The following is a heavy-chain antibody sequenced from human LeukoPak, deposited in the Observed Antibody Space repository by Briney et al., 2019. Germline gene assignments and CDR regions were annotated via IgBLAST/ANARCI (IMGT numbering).Heavy chain of an antibody. CDR1: GGSVNSYY. CDR2: IDYSGNT. Sequence: SETLSLTCTVSGGSVNSYYWSWIRQPPGKGLEWLGYIDYSGNTNYSPSLQSRLTISVDTSKKQFSLKLSSVTAADTAVYYCAGAYYYDSSGYYYFDYWGQGTLVTVSS. V-gene: IGHV4-59*02. J-gene: IGHJ4*02. CDR3: AGAYYYDSSGYYYFDY. D-gene: IGHD3-22*01.